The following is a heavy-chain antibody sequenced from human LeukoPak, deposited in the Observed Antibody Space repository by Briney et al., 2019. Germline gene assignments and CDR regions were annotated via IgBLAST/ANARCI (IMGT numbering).Heavy chain of an antibody. CDR3: ARTSLWVGATLNWFGP. J-gene: IGHJ5*02. Sequence: PSETLSLTCTVSGGSISSSSYYWGWIRQPPGKGLEWIVSFYYSGSTYYNPSLKSRVTISLDTSKNQFSLKLRSVTAADTAVYYCARTSLWVGATLNWFGPWGQGTLVTVSS. CDR2: FYYSGST. D-gene: IGHD1-26*01. V-gene: IGHV4-39*07. CDR1: GGSISSSSYY.